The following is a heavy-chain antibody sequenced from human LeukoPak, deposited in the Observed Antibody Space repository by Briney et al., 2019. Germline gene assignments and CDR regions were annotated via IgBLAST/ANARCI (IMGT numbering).Heavy chain of an antibody. CDR3: ARDSTYGSGNFDY. J-gene: IGHJ4*02. Sequence: PGGSLRLSCAASGFTFITYGMHWVRQAPGKGLGWVAVIWFDGGNKYYADSVKGRFTISRDNSKNTLYLQMNSLRAEDTAVYYCARDSTYGSGNFDYWGQGTLVTVSS. CDR2: IWFDGGNK. D-gene: IGHD3-10*01. CDR1: GFTFITYG. V-gene: IGHV3-33*01.